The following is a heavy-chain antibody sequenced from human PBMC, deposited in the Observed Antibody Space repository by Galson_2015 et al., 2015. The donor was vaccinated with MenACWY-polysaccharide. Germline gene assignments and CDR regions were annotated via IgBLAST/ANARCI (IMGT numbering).Heavy chain of an antibody. D-gene: IGHD5-12*01. CDR2: ISSDSNYI. J-gene: IGHJ4*02. V-gene: IGHV3-21*01. Sequence: SLRLSCAASGFTFSSCRMNWLRQAPGKGLEWVSVISSDSNYIYYADSVKGRFTISRDNAKNSLYLQMNSLRAEDTAVYYCARDGSHWSRDYWGQGTLVTVSS. CDR1: GFTFSSCR. CDR3: ARDGSHWSRDY.